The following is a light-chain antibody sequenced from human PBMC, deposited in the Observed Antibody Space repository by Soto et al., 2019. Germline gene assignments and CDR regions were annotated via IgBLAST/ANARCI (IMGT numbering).Light chain of an antibody. CDR2: GAS. J-gene: IGKJ1*01. CDR1: QSVSSN. CDR3: QQYNNWPLT. V-gene: IGKV3-15*01. Sequence: DIVMTQSPATLSVSPGERATLSCRASQSVSSNLAWYQQKPGQAPRLLIYGASTRATGIPARFSGSGSGTEFTLTISSLQSEDVVVYYCQQYNNWPLTFGQGTKVDIK.